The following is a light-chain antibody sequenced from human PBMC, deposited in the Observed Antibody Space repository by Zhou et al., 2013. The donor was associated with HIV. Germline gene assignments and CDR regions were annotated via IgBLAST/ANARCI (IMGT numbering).Light chain of an antibody. CDR3: QQSYSTPNT. V-gene: IGKV1-39*01. CDR1: QSIRSY. CDR2: AAS. Sequence: DIQMTQSPSSLSASVGDRVTITCRASQSIRSYLNWYQQKPGKAPKLLIYAASNLQSGVPSRFSGSGSGTDFTLTISSLQPEDFATYYCQQSYSTPNTFGQGTKLEIK. J-gene: IGKJ2*01.